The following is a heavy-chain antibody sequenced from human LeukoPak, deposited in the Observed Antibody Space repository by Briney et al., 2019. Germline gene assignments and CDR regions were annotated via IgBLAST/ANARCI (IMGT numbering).Heavy chain of an antibody. CDR2: FYYTGST. CDR3: ARGGWPDAFDI. J-gene: IGHJ3*02. D-gene: IGHD3-22*01. Sequence: SETLSLTCTVSGGSISSNGYYWGWIRQPPGKGLEWIGSFYYTGSTFYSPSLKSRVTISVDTSKNQFSLKLSSVTAADTAVYYCARGGWPDAFDIWGQGTMVTVSS. V-gene: IGHV4-39*07. CDR1: GGSISSNGYY.